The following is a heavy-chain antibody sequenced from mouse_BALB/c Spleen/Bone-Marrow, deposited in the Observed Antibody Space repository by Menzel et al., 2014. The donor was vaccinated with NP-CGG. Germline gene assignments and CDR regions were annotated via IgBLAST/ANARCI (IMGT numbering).Heavy chain of an antibody. D-gene: IGHD2-1*01. V-gene: IGHV1S81*02. J-gene: IGHJ4*01. CDR2: INPSNGRT. CDR1: GYTFTSYW. Sequence: VKLVEPGAELVKPGASVKLSCKASGYTFTSYWMHWAKQRPGQGLEWIGEINPSNGRTNYNEKFKSKATLTVDKSSSTAYMQLSSLTSEDSAVYYCARSYGNYYAMDYWGQGTSVTVSS. CDR3: ARSYGNYYAMDY.